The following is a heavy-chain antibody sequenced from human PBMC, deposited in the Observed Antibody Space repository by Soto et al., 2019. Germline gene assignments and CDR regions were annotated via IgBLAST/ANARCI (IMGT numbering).Heavy chain of an antibody. V-gene: IGHV4-59*01. J-gene: IGHJ4*02. CDR3: ARDTTPSL. CDR2: VYYSGST. CDR1: GDSISSYY. Sequence: SETLSLTCTVSGDSISSYYWSWIRQPPGKGLEWIGYVYYSGSTNYNPSLKSRVTISVDTSKNQFSLKLSSVTAADTAMYCCARDTTPSLWGQGTLVTVSS. D-gene: IGHD1-1*01.